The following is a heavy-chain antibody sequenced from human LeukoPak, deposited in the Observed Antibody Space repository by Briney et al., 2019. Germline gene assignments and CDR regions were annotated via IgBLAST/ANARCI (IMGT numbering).Heavy chain of an antibody. CDR2: ITSTSTYI. CDR1: GFTFSTYN. Sequence: GGSLRLSCAVSGFTFSTYNMNWVRQAPGKGLEWVSSITSTSTYIYYAASVKGRFTISRDNAKNSLYLQMNGLRVEDTAVYYCASGTMVVVNSVWGQGTLVTVSS. D-gene: IGHD3-22*01. J-gene: IGHJ4*02. V-gene: IGHV3-21*01. CDR3: ASGTMVVVNSV.